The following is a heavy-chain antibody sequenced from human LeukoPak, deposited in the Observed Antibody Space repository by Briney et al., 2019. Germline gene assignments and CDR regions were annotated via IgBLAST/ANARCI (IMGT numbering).Heavy chain of an antibody. D-gene: IGHD2-2*01. CDR3: AREYSCSSTSCLYFDY. V-gene: IGHV1-46*01. CDR2: INPSGGST. CDR1: GYTFTSYY. Sequence: ASVKVSCKPSGYTFTSYYMHWVRQAPGQGLEWMGIINPSGGSTSYAQKFPSRVTMTRDMSTSTVYMELSSLRSEDTAVYYCAREYSCSSTSCLYFDYWGQGTLVTVSS. J-gene: IGHJ4*02.